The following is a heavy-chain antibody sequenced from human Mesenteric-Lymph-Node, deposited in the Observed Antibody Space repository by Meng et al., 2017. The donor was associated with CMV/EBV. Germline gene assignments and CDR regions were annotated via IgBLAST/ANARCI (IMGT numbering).Heavy chain of an antibody. Sequence: NAYGYTFTDYDIHWVRQDPGRGLEWMGIINPSGGTTTYAQNFQGKITMTRDTSTSTAYMELTSLRSEDTAVYYCARVPTGNYDFRFDPWGQGTLVTVSS. J-gene: IGHJ5*02. V-gene: IGHV1-46*01. CDR3: ARVPTGNYDFRFDP. D-gene: IGHD3-3*01. CDR1: GYTFTDYD. CDR2: INPSGGTT.